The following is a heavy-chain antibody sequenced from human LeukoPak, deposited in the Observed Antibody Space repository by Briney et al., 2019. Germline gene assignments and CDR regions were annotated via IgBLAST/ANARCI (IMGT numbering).Heavy chain of an antibody. J-gene: IGHJ3*02. CDR3: ARDAFSRISIFGVVSDAFDI. CDR2: IKQDGSDK. V-gene: IGHV3-7*01. CDR1: RFTCSSIR. Sequence: GVSLRFSCSASRFTCSSIRLTWLPHAPGKGLEWVANIKQDGSDKYYVDSVKGRFTISRDNAKNSLYLQNHNLRGEDTAMYYCARDAFSRISIFGVVSDAFDIWGQGTMVTVSS. D-gene: IGHD3-3*01.